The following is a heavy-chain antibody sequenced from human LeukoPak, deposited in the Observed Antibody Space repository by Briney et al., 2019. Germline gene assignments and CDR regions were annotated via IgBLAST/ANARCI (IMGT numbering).Heavy chain of an antibody. J-gene: IGHJ4*02. Sequence: PGGSLRLSCAASGFTFSSYAMHWVRQAPGKGLEWVAVISYDGSNKYYADSVKGRFTISRDNSKNTLYLQMNSLRAEDTAVYYCARVPAVLRYFDWLLPTGLGYYWGQGTLVTVSS. D-gene: IGHD3-9*01. CDR2: ISYDGSNK. CDR3: ARVPAVLRYFDWLLPTGLGYY. CDR1: GFTFSSYA. V-gene: IGHV3-30-3*01.